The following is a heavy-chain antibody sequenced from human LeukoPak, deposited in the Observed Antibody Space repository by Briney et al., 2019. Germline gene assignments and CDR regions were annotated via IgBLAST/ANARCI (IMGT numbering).Heavy chain of an antibody. J-gene: IGHJ4*02. CDR3: ARRAGDYSHPYDY. D-gene: IGHD3-22*01. Sequence: GGSLRLSCAASGFTFSSYAMHWVRQAPGKGLEWVSFIYSGGNTHNSDSVKGRFTISRDNSKNTLYLQMNSLRAEDTAVYYCARRAGDYSHPYDYWGQGTLVTVSS. CDR1: GFTFSSYA. V-gene: IGHV3-53*01. CDR2: IYSGGNT.